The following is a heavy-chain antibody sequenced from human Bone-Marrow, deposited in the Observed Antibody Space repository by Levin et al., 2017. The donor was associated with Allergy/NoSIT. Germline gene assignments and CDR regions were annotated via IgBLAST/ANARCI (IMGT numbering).Heavy chain of an antibody. D-gene: IGHD6-19*01. J-gene: IGHJ5*02. V-gene: IGHV5-10-1*01. CDR3: ARPASSGWLA. Sequence: GESLKISCKGSGYSFTNFWITWVRQMPGKGLEWMGRIDPSDSYTNYSPSFPGHVTLSATKSRHTADLQWGSLKAADTAIYYCARPASSGWLAWGQGTLVTVSS. CDR1: GYSFTNFW. CDR2: IDPSDSYT.